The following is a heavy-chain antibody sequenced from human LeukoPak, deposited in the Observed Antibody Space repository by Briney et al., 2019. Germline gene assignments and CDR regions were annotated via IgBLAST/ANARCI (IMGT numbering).Heavy chain of an antibody. D-gene: IGHD2-2*01. CDR2: INWNGGST. CDR1: GFTFDDYG. J-gene: IGHJ4*02. V-gene: IGHV3-20*04. CDR3: ARGYCSSTSCYGTAY. Sequence: GGSLRLSCAASGFTFDDYGMSWVRQAPGKGLEWVSGINWNGGSTGYADSVKGRFTISRDNAKNSLYLQMNSLRAEDTALYYCARGYCSSTSCYGTAYWGQGTLVTVSS.